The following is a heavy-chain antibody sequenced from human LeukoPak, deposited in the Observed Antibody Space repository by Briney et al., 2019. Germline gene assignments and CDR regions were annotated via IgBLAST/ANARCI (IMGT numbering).Heavy chain of an antibody. Sequence: GGSLRLSCAASGFVFNSFGMNWVRQAPGKGLEWVAFIRYDGTDKYYTNSVEGRFTISRDNSKNTLYLQMNSLRAEDTAVYYCARAPYWEWLRFLEWLSTTLFDYWGQGTLVTVSS. D-gene: IGHD3-3*01. J-gene: IGHJ4*02. V-gene: IGHV3-30*02. CDR1: GFVFNSFG. CDR3: ARAPYWEWLRFLEWLSTTLFDY. CDR2: IRYDGTDK.